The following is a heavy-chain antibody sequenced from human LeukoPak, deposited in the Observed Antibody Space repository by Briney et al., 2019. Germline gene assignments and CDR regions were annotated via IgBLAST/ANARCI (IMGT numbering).Heavy chain of an antibody. CDR3: ARAPYCSGGSCPPPDWFDP. D-gene: IGHD2-15*01. Sequence: ASVKVSCKASGYTFTSHGISWVRQAPGQGLEWMGWISAYNGNTNYAQKLQGRVTMTTDTSTSTAYMELRSLRSDDTAVYYCARAPYCSGGSCPPPDWFDPWGQGTLVTVSS. CDR1: GYTFTSHG. J-gene: IGHJ5*02. V-gene: IGHV1-18*04. CDR2: ISAYNGNT.